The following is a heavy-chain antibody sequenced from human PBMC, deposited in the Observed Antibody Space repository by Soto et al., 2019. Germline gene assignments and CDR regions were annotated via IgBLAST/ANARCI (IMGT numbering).Heavy chain of an antibody. D-gene: IGHD3-10*01. J-gene: IGHJ6*02. V-gene: IGHV1-18*01. CDR2: ISAYNGNT. Sequence: QVQLVQSGAEVKKPGASVKVSCKASGYTFTSYGISWVRQAPGQGLEWMGWISAYNGNTNYAQKLQGRVTMTTDTSTSTAYMELRSLRSDDTAVYYCASSYYGSGTPYYYGMDVWGQGTTVTGSS. CDR1: GYTFTSYG. CDR3: ASSYYGSGTPYYYGMDV.